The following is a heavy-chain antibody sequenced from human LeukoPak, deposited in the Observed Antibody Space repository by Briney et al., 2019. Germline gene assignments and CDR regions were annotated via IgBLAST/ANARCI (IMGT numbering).Heavy chain of an antibody. D-gene: IGHD6-6*01. Sequence: ASVKVSCKASGYTFTGYYMHWVRQAPGQGLEWMGIINPSGGSTSYAQKFQGRVTMTRDTSTSTVYMELSSLRSEDTAVYYCARVREQLDIDYWGQGTLVTVSS. V-gene: IGHV1-46*01. CDR3: ARVREQLDIDY. J-gene: IGHJ4*02. CDR1: GYTFTGYY. CDR2: INPSGGST.